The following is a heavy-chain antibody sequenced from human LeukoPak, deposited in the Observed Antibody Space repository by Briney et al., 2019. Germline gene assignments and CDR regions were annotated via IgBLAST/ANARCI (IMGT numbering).Heavy chain of an antibody. CDR3: AKDLGTTMITSLDY. CDR1: GFTFSSYT. D-gene: IGHD3-22*01. J-gene: IGHJ4*02. Sequence: PGGSLRLSCAASGFTFSSYTMNWVRQAPGKGLELVSSISSSSYYIYYADSVTGRFTISRDNAKNSLYLQMNSLRADDTAVYYCAKDLGTTMITSLDYWGQGTLVTVSS. V-gene: IGHV3-21*01. CDR2: ISSSSYYI.